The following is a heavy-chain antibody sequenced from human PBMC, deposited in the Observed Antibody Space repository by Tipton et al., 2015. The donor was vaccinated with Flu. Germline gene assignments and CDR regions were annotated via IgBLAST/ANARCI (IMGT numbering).Heavy chain of an antibody. J-gene: IGHJ4*02. CDR2: IKSKTDGGTA. CDR1: GFTFSDAW. V-gene: IGHV3-15*01. CDR3: VAPGVAWYVDY. Sequence: LTCAASGFTFSDAWMSWVRQAPGKGLEWVGRIKSKTDGGTADYAAPVKGRFVISSDDSKNTLLLQMNSLKTEDTAVYYCVAPGVAWYVDYWGQGTLVTVSS.